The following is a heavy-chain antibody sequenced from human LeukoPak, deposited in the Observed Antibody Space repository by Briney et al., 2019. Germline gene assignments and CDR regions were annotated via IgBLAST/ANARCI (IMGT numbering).Heavy chain of an antibody. Sequence: GGSLRLSCAASGFTFSNYAMSWVRQAPGKGLEWVSAISGSDGSTNYADSVKGRFTISRDNSKNTLYLQMNSLRAEDTAVYYCAKDEGYCSGGSCYLGAFDIWGQGTMVTVSS. J-gene: IGHJ3*02. CDR1: GFTFSNYA. CDR3: AKDEGYCSGGSCYLGAFDI. V-gene: IGHV3-23*01. CDR2: ISGSDGST. D-gene: IGHD2-15*01.